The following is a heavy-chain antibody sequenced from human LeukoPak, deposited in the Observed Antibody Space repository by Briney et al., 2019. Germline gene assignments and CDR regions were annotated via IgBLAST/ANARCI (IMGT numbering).Heavy chain of an antibody. J-gene: IGHJ4*02. V-gene: IGHV3-13*01. CDR2: IGIGGDT. CDR1: GFTFSSYD. CDR3: ARKASGYEYYFDY. Sequence: GGSLRLSCAASGFTFSSYDMHWVRQATGKGLEWVSAIGIGGDTYYPGSVKGRFTISRDNAKNSLYLQMNSLRAEDTAVYYCARKASGYEYYFDYWGQGTLVTVSS. D-gene: IGHD5-12*01.